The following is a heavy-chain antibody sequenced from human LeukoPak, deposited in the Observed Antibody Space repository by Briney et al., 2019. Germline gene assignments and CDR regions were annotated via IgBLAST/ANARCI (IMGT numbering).Heavy chain of an antibody. J-gene: IGHJ3*02. CDR2: IWYGGSNK. D-gene: IGHD1-14*01. Sequence: GRSLRLSCAASGFTFSSYGMHWVRQAPGKGLEWVAVIWYGGSNKYYADSVKGRFTISRDNSKNTLYLRMNSLRAEDTAVYYCAKDLSEGAFDIWGQGTMVTVSS. V-gene: IGHV3-30*18. CDR3: AKDLSEGAFDI. CDR1: GFTFSSYG.